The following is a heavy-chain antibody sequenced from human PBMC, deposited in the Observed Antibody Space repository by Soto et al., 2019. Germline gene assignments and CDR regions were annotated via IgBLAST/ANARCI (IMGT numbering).Heavy chain of an antibody. CDR2: ISGSGGST. D-gene: IGHD4-4*01. Sequence: PGGSLRLSCAASGFTFSSYAMSWVRQAPGKGLEWVSAISGSGGSTYYADSVKGRFTISRDNSKNTLCLQMNSLRAEDTAVYYCAKDDYNCYYGMDVWGQGTTVTVSS. CDR1: GFTFSSYA. J-gene: IGHJ6*02. CDR3: AKDDYNCYYGMDV. V-gene: IGHV3-23*01.